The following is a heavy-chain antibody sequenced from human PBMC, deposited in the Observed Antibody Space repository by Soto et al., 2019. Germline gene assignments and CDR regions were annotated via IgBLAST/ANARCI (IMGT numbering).Heavy chain of an antibody. D-gene: IGHD3-22*01. CDR3: ITNYYDRSGYDTWFDP. V-gene: IGHV3-49*03. CDR2: IRSKAYGGTT. J-gene: IGHJ5*02. Sequence: SLRLSCTASGFTFGDYAMSWFRQAPGKGREGVGFIRSKAYGGTTHYAASVKGRFTISRDDSKSIAYLQMNSLKTEDTAVYYCITNYYDRSGYDTWFDPWGQGTLVTVSS. CDR1: GFTFGDYA.